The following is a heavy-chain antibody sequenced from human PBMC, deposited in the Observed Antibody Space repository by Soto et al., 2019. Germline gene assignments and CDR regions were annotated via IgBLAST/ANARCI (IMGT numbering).Heavy chain of an antibody. CDR3: ARVKTVDYYGMGV. J-gene: IGHJ6*02. CDR1: GDSMSSYF. CDR2: IYSSGST. Sequence: SSDTLSLTYTVSGDSMSSYFWSWIRQPAGKGLEWIGRIYSSGSTDYNPSLKRRVTMSIDTSKNQFSLNLSSVTAADTAVYFCARVKTVDYYGMGVWGQGTTVTVSS. V-gene: IGHV4-4*07.